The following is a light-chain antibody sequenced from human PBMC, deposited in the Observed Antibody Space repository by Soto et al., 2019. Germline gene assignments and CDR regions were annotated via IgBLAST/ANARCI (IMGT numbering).Light chain of an antibody. CDR2: KAS. CDR3: QHYNSYSEA. Sequence: DIQMTQSPSTLTASVGHRVDIACRASQTISSWLAWYQQKPGKAPKLLIYKASTLKSGVPSRFSGSGSGTEFTLTSSSLQPDDFATYYCQHYNSYSEAFGQGSKVDI. J-gene: IGKJ1*01. V-gene: IGKV1-5*03. CDR1: QTISSW.